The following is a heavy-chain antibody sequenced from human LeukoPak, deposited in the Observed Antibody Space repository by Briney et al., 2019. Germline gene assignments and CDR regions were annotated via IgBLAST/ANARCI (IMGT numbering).Heavy chain of an antibody. CDR3: STSSGFYSPFDH. CDR1: GYTFTSYY. Sequence: ASVKVSCKASGYTFTSYYMHWVRQAPGQGLEWMGWINPNSGGTNYAQKFQGRVTMARDTSISIVYMELSRLRSDDTAVYWCSTSSGFYSPFDHWGQGTLVTVSS. CDR2: INPNSGGT. D-gene: IGHD3-22*01. V-gene: IGHV1-2*02. J-gene: IGHJ4*02.